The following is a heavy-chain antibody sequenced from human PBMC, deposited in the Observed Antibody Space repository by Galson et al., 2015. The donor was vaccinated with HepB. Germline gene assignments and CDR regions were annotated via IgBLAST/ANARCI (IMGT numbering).Heavy chain of an antibody. D-gene: IGHD3-10*01. J-gene: IGHJ4*02. CDR2: ISYDGGNK. CDR3: ARDPYGSGSYQDS. V-gene: IGHV3-30-3*01. CDR1: GFTFSNYA. Sequence: SLRLSCAATGFTFSNYALHWVRQAPGKGLEWVAAISYDGGNKYYADSTKGRFTISRDNSQNTLYLQMNSLRGEDTAVYHCARDPYGSGSYQDSWGQGSLVTVSS.